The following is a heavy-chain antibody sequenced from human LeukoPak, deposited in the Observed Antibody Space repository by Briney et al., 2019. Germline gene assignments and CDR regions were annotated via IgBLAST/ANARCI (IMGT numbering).Heavy chain of an antibody. V-gene: IGHV1-69*13. CDR1: GGTFSSYA. CDR3: ARDQVAATNDAFDI. J-gene: IGHJ3*02. CDR2: IIPIFGTA. Sequence: SVKVSCNASGGTFSSYAISWVRQAPGQGLEWMGGIIPIFGTANYAQKFQGRVTITADESTSTAYMELSSLRSEDTAVYYCARDQVAATNDAFDIWGQGTMVTVSS. D-gene: IGHD2-15*01.